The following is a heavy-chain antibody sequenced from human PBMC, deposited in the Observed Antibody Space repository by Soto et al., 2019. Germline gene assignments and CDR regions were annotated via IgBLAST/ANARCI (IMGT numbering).Heavy chain of an antibody. V-gene: IGHV4-30-4*01. Sequence: QVQLPESGPGLVKPSETLSLTCTVSGGSISTVNDCWSWIRQSPDKVLEWIGPSYNGGSTYNNPSLKSRVTISVDTSKNQFSLKLSSVSVADTAVYYCARGPSGDKVDYWGQGTLVTVSS. CDR1: GGSISTVNDC. CDR2: SYNGGST. CDR3: ARGPSGDKVDY. D-gene: IGHD7-27*01. J-gene: IGHJ4*02.